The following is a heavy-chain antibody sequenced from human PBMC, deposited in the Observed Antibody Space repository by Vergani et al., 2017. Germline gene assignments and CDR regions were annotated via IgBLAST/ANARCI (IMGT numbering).Heavy chain of an antibody. CDR1: GFTFSSYC. D-gene: IGHD2-15*01. J-gene: IGHJ4*01. Sequence: EVQLVESGGGLVKPGGSLRLSCEVSGFTFSSYCMNWVRQAPGKGLEWVSSINSRIDYTYYADSVKGRFTISKDKAKNSLYLQMNSLRFEDTAVYYCASNPYFSGATCSAPSIDDWGHRTLVTVSS. CDR2: INSRIDYT. V-gene: IGHV3-21*01. CDR3: ASNPYFSGATCSAPSIDD.